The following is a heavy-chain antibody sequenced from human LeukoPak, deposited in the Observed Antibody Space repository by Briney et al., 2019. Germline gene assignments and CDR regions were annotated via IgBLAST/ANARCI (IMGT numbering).Heavy chain of an antibody. D-gene: IGHD2-2*01. J-gene: IGHJ4*02. Sequence: GASVKVSCKASGYTFTGHYIHWVRQAPGQGLEWMGWMNPNSGNTGYALKFRGRVTMTGDTSISTAYMELSSLISEDTAVYYCARAIRNQLLSDHWGPGTLVTVSS. CDR2: MNPNSGNT. CDR1: GYTFTGHY. CDR3: ARAIRNQLLSDH. V-gene: IGHV1-8*02.